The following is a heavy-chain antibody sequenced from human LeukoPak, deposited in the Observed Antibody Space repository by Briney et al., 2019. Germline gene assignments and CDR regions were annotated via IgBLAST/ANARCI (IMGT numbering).Heavy chain of an antibody. CDR1: GFTFSSYS. V-gene: IGHV3-21*01. CDR2: ISSSSSYI. D-gene: IGHD6-19*01. Sequence: GGSLRLSCAASGFTFSSYSMNWVRQAPGKGLEWVSSISSSSSYIYYADSVEGRFTISRDNAKNSLYLQMNSLRAEDTAAYYCARDVAGHNYWGQGTLVTVSS. CDR3: ARDVAGHNY. J-gene: IGHJ4*02.